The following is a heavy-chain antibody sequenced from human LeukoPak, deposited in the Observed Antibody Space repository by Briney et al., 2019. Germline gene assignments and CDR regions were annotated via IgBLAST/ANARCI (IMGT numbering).Heavy chain of an antibody. D-gene: IGHD2/OR15-2a*01. Sequence: GGSLRLSCAASGFTVSSNYMSWVRQAPGKGLEWVSVIYSGGSTYYADSVKGRFTISRDNSKNTLYLQMNSLRAEDTAVYYCAKDHTAFSEYYFDYWGQGTLVTVSS. CDR1: GFTVSSNY. CDR2: IYSGGST. CDR3: AKDHTAFSEYYFDY. V-gene: IGHV3-53*05. J-gene: IGHJ4*02.